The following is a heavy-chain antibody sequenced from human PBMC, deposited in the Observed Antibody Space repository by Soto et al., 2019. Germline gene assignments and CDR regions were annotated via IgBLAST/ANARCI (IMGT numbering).Heavy chain of an antibody. D-gene: IGHD6-19*01. CDR1: GFTFSSYA. CDR2: ISGSGGST. CDR3: AKDQLAVAGSSPGYYYGMDV. J-gene: IGHJ6*02. Sequence: GGSPRLSCAASGFTFSSYAMSWVRQAPGKGLEWVSAISGSGGSTYYADSVKGRFTISRDNSMNTLYLQMNSLRAEDTAVYYCAKDQLAVAGSSPGYYYGMDVWGQGTTVTVSS. V-gene: IGHV3-23*01.